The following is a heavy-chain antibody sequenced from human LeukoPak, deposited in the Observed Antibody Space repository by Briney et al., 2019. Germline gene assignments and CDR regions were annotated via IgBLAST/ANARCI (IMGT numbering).Heavy chain of an antibody. CDR2: IYHSGST. CDR3: AKTRSIVGATTGGAAYNWFDP. CDR1: GYSISSGYY. D-gene: IGHD1-26*01. J-gene: IGHJ5*02. V-gene: IGHV4-38-2*02. Sequence: SETLSLTCTVSGYSISSGYYWGWIRPPPGKGLEWIGSIYHSGSTYYNPSLKSRVTISVDTSKNQFSLKLSSVTAADTAVYYCAKTRSIVGATTGGAAYNWFDPWGQGTLVTVSS.